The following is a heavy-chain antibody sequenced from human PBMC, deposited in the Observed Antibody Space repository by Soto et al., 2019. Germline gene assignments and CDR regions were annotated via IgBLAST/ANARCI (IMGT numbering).Heavy chain of an antibody. D-gene: IGHD4-17*01. J-gene: IGHJ6*03. V-gene: IGHV1-46*03. CDR2: INPSGGST. CDR1: GYTFTSYY. Sequence: ASVKVSCKASGYTFTSYYMHWVRQAPGQGLEWMGIINPSGGSTSYAQKFQSRVTMTRDTSTSTVYMELSSLRSEDTAVYYCARDLRTYGDYYYYYMDVWGKGTTVTVSS. CDR3: ARDLRTYGDYYYYYMDV.